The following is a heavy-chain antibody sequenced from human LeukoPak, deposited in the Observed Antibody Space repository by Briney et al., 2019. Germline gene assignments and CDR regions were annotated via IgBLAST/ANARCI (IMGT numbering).Heavy chain of an antibody. CDR2: IYSGGST. J-gene: IGHJ4*02. D-gene: IGHD3-22*01. CDR1: GFTVSSNY. Sequence: GGSLRLSCAASGFTVSSNYMSWVRQAPGKGLEWVSVIYSGGSTYYADSVKGRFTISRDNSKNTLYLQMNSLRAEDTAVYYCARGVYYYDTSGYSHFDYWGQGTLVTVSS. V-gene: IGHV3-66*01. CDR3: ARGVYYYDTSGYSHFDY.